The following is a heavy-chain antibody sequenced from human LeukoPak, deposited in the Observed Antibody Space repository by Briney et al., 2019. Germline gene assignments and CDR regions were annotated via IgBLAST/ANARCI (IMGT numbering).Heavy chain of an antibody. CDR3: ARDGNTIFGVPPRYYCYYYGMDV. D-gene: IGHD3-3*01. V-gene: IGHV3-30-3*01. Sequence: GGSLRLSCAASGFTFSSYAMHWVRQAPGKGLEWVAVISYDGCNKYYADSVKGRFTISRDNSKNTLYLQMNSLRAEDTAVYYCARDGNTIFGVPPRYYCYYYGMDVWGQGTTVTVSS. CDR2: ISYDGCNK. CDR1: GFTFSSYA. J-gene: IGHJ6*02.